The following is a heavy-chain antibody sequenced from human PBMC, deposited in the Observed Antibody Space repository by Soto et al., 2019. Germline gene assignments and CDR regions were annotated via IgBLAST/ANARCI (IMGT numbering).Heavy chain of an antibody. CDR3: ARDYITMIVVVHLRY. Sequence: ASVKVSCKASGYTFTSYGISWVRQAPGQGLEWMGWISAYNGNTNYAQKLQGRVTVTTDTSTSTAYMELRSLRSDDTAVYYCARDYITMIVVVHLRYWGQGTLVTVSS. J-gene: IGHJ4*02. CDR1: GYTFTSYG. D-gene: IGHD3-22*01. CDR2: ISAYNGNT. V-gene: IGHV1-18*01.